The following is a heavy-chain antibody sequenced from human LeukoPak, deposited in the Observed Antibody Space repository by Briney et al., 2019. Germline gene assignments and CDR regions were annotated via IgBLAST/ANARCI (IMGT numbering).Heavy chain of an antibody. V-gene: IGHV1-2*04. CDR1: GYTFTGYY. Sequence: ASVKVSCKASGYTFTGYYMHWVRQAPGQGLEWMGWINPNSGGTNYAQKFQGWVTMTRDTSIGTAYMELSRLRSDDTAVYYCARESYCSGGSCYSGWFDPWGQGTLVTVSS. CDR2: INPNSGGT. CDR3: ARESYCSGGSCYSGWFDP. D-gene: IGHD2-15*01. J-gene: IGHJ5*02.